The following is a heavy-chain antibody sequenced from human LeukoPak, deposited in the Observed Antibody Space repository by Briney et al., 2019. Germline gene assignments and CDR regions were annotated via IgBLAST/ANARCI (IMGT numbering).Heavy chain of an antibody. D-gene: IGHD3-22*01. CDR2: IYCSGST. V-gene: IGHV4-30-4*01. CDR1: GGSISSGDYY. J-gene: IGHJ5*02. CDR3: ARDAYDSSGYWRWWFDP. Sequence: SQTLSLTCTVSGGSISSGDYYWSWIRQPPGTGLEWIGYIYCSGSTYYNPSLKSRVTISVDTSKNQFSLKLSSVTAADTAVYYCARDAYDSSGYWRWWFDPWGQGTLVTVSS.